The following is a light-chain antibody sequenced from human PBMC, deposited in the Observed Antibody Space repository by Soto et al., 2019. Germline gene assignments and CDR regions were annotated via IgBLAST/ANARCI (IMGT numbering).Light chain of an antibody. Sequence: EIVMTQSPATLSVSPGERATLSCRASQSVSILLAWYQQKPGQAPRLLIYDASNRATGIPARFSGSGSGTDFTLTISSLEPEDFAVYYCQQYNNWPVFGQGTKVDIK. CDR2: DAS. CDR1: QSVSIL. J-gene: IGKJ1*01. CDR3: QQYNNWPV. V-gene: IGKV3D-15*01.